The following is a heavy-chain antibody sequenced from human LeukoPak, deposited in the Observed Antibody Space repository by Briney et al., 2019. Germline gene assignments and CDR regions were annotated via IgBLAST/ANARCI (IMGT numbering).Heavy chain of an antibody. J-gene: IGHJ4*02. Sequence: ASVKVSCKASGYTFTGYYMHWVRQAPGQGLEWMGWMDPNSGGTSYAQKFQGRVTMTRDTSISTAYMELSRLRSDDTAVDYFAREAVGYYYDSSGYYDYWGQGTLVTVSS. CDR2: MDPNSGGT. D-gene: IGHD3-22*01. CDR3: AREAVGYYYDSSGYYDY. V-gene: IGHV1-2*02. CDR1: GYTFTGYY.